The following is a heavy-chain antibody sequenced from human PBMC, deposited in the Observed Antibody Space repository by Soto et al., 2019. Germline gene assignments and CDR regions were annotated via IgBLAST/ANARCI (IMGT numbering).Heavy chain of an antibody. Sequence: TLSLTCTVSGGSISSYYWSWIRQPPGKGLEWIGYIYYSGSTNYNPSLKSRVTISVDTSKNQFSLKLSSVTAADTAVYYCARVEDYYYGMDVWGQGTTVTVSS. J-gene: IGHJ6*02. V-gene: IGHV4-59*01. CDR2: IYYSGST. CDR3: ARVEDYYYGMDV. CDR1: GGSISSYY.